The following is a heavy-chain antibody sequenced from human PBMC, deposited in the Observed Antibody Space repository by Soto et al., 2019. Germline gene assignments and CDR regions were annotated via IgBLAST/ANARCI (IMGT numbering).Heavy chain of an antibody. J-gene: IGHJ6*02. CDR3: ARALRSGTTRVIYYYYGMDA. D-gene: IGHD1-7*01. CDR1: GGSISSYY. V-gene: IGHV4-59*01. Sequence: SETLSLTCTVSGGSISSYYWSWIRQPPGKGLEWIGCIYYSGSTNYIPSLKSRVTISVDTSKNQFSLKLSSVTAADTAVYYCARALRSGTTRVIYYYYGMDAWGQGTTVTVSS. CDR2: IYYSGST.